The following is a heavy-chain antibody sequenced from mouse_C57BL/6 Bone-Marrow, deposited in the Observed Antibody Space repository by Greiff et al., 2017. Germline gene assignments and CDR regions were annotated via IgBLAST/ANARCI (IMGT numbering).Heavy chain of an antibody. D-gene: IGHD1-1*01. CDR1: GYTFTTYP. V-gene: IGHV1-39*01. Sequence: LVESGAELVKPGASVKMSCKASGYTFTTYPIEWMKQNHGKSLEWIGVINPNNGTTNYNQKFKGKATLTVDQSSSTAYMQLNSLTSEDSAVYYGANDCCSSYYYAMDYWGQGTSVTVSS. CDR3: ANDCCSSYYYAMDY. CDR2: INPNNGTT. J-gene: IGHJ4*01.